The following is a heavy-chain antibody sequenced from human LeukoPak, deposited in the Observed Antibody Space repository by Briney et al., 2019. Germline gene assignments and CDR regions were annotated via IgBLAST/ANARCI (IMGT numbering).Heavy chain of an antibody. J-gene: IGHJ6*04. CDR3: AKDRTGYSSGYSMDV. Sequence: GGSLRLSCVASGFTFDDYAMHWVRQAPGKGLEWVSLISGDSYRTDYAYSVKGRFTISRDNNKNSLYLQMNSLRNEDTALYFCAKDRTGYSSGYSMDVWGKGTTVTVSS. D-gene: IGHD6-19*01. CDR1: GFTFDDYA. CDR2: ISGDSYRT. V-gene: IGHV3-43*02.